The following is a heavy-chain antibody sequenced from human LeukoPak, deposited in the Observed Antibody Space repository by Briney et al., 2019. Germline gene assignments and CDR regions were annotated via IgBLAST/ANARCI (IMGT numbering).Heavy chain of an antibody. CDR1: GFTFSSYS. D-gene: IGHD4-23*01. J-gene: IGHJ5*02. CDR3: AAATVVTP. V-gene: IGHV3-48*04. CDR2: ISSSNSTI. Sequence: GGSLRLSCAASGFTFSSYSMNWVRQAPGKGLEWVSYISSSNSTIYYADSVKGRFTISRDNAKNSLYLQMNSLRAEDTAVYYCAAATVVTPWGQGTLVTVSS.